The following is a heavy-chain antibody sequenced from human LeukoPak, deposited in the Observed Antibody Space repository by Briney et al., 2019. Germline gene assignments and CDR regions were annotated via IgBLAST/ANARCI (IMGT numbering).Heavy chain of an antibody. CDR2: IIPILGIA. V-gene: IGHV1-69*04. J-gene: IGHJ4*02. Sequence: ASVKVSCKASGGTFSSYAISWVRQAPGQGLEWMGRIIPILGIANYAQEFQGRVTITADKSTSTAYMELSSLRSEDTAVYYCAARGYGDYDYWGQGTLVTVSS. D-gene: IGHD4-17*01. CDR1: GGTFSSYA. CDR3: AARGYGDYDY.